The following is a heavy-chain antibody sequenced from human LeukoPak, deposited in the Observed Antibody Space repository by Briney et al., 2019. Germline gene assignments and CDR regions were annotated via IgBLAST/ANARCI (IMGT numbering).Heavy chain of an antibody. D-gene: IGHD3-10*02. J-gene: IGHJ5*02. Sequence: GRSLRLSCAASGFTFSSYAMHWVRQAPGKGLEWVAVISYDGSNKYYADSVKGRFTISRDNSKNTLYLQMNSLRAEDTAVYYCARDASYYVSYNWFDPWGQGTLVTVSS. CDR3: ARDASYYVSYNWFDP. CDR1: GFTFSSYA. V-gene: IGHV3-30-3*01. CDR2: ISYDGSNK.